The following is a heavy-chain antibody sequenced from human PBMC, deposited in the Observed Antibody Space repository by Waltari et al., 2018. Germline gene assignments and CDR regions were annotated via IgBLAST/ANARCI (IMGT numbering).Heavy chain of an antibody. V-gene: IGHV3-21*01. CDR1: GFTFSSYS. CDR3: ARRHSGDRGVDY. Sequence: EVQLVESGGGLVKPGGSLRLSCAASGFTFSSYSMNWVRQAPGKGLEWVSSISSSSSYIYYADSVKGRFTISRDNAKNSLYLQMNSLRAEDTAVYYCARRHSGDRGVDYWGQGTLVTVSS. D-gene: IGHD3-10*01. J-gene: IGHJ4*02. CDR2: ISSSSSYI.